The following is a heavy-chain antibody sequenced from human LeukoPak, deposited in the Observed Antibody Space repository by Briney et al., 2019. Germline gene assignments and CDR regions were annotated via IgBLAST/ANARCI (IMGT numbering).Heavy chain of an antibody. CDR3: ARDRGSEFGDSYYYGMDV. D-gene: IGHD3-16*01. Sequence: ASVKVSCKASGYTFTGYYMHWVRQAPGQGLEWMGWINPNNGDTKYPQKFQGRVTMTRDTSISTAYMELSRLRSDDTAVYYCARDRGSEFGDSYYYGMDVWGQGTTVTVSS. CDR1: GYTFTGYY. V-gene: IGHV1-2*02. J-gene: IGHJ6*02. CDR2: INPNNGDT.